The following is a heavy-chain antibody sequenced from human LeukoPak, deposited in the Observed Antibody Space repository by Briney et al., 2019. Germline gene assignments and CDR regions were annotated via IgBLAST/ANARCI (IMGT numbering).Heavy chain of an antibody. J-gene: IGHJ4*02. CDR2: ISRGSHTI. CDR3: SRETTSGY. V-gene: IGHV3-48*04. D-gene: IGHD1-1*01. Sequence: GGSLRLSCAASGFSFSGYSMNWVRQPPGQGLEWISYISRGSHTICYADSVRGRFTISRDDAKNSLYLQMSSLRAEDTGIYYCSRETTSGYWGQGTLVTVSS. CDR1: GFSFSGYS.